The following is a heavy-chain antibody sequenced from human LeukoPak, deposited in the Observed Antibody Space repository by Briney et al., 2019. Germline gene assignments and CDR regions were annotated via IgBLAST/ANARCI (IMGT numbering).Heavy chain of an antibody. J-gene: IGHJ4*02. CDR3: ANDYGDYEGGDY. V-gene: IGHV3-23*01. Sequence: GGSLRLSCAAYGFSFSTYTMNWVRQAPGKGLEWVSVISGGGGKTYYADSVRGRFTISRDNSKNTLYLQMNSLRPEDTAVYYCANDYGDYEGGDYWGQGTLVTVSS. CDR2: ISGGGGKT. D-gene: IGHD4-17*01. CDR1: GFSFSTYT.